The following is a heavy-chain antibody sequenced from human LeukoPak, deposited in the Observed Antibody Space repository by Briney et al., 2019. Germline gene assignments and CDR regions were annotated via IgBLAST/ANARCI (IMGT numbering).Heavy chain of an antibody. J-gene: IGHJ6*02. CDR1: GGSISSYY. V-gene: IGHV4-59*08. Sequence: SETLSLTCTVSGGSISSYYWSWIRQPPGKGLEWIGYIYYSGSTNYNPSFKSRVTISVDTSKNQFSLKLSSVTAADTAVYYCARHASGWRPYYYYYYGMDVWGQGTTVTVSS. CDR3: ARHASGWRPYYYYYYGMDV. CDR2: IYYSGST. D-gene: IGHD6-19*01.